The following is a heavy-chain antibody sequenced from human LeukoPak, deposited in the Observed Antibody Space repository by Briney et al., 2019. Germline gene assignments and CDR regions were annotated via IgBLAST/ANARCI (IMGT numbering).Heavy chain of an antibody. CDR2: INHSGST. CDR1: GGSFSGYY. D-gene: IGHD3-22*01. V-gene: IGHV4-34*01. Sequence: PSETLSLTCAVYGGSFSGYYWSWIRQPPGKGLEWIGEINHSGSTNYNPSLKSQITISVDTSKNQFSLKLSSVTAADTAVYYCARAYYYDSSGYYSDAFDIWGQGTMVTVSS. J-gene: IGHJ3*02. CDR3: ARAYYYDSSGYYSDAFDI.